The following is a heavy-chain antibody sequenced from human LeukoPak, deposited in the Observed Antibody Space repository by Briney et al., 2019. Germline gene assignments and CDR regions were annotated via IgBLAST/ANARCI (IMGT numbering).Heavy chain of an antibody. CDR2: INHRGST. D-gene: IGHD6-13*01. CDR1: GGSFSGYH. V-gene: IGHV4-34*01. CDR3: ARGRGAASFVTIEFDY. J-gene: IGHJ4*02. Sequence: SETLSLTYAVYGGSFSGYHWSWIRQPPGKGLEWIGEINHRGSTNYNPSLKSRVTMSVDTSKNQFSLKLSSVTAADTAVYYCARGRGAASFVTIEFDYWGQGALVTVSS.